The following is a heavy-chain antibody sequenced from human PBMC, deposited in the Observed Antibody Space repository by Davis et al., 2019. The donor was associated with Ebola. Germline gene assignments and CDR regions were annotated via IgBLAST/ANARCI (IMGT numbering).Heavy chain of an antibody. Sequence: GESLKISCAASGFMFSSYWMSWVRQAPGKGLEWVANMKQDGSERHYVDSVKGRFTISRDNAKNSLYLQMNSLRAEDTAVYYCARETSEIDYWGQGTLVTVSS. CDR3: ARETSEIDY. CDR2: MKQDGSER. CDR1: GFMFSSYW. J-gene: IGHJ4*02. V-gene: IGHV3-7*01. D-gene: IGHD1-7*01.